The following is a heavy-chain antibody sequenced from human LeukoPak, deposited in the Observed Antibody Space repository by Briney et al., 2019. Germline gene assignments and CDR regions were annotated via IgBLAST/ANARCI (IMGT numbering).Heavy chain of an antibody. Sequence: GSLRLSCAASGFSFRSYSMNWVRQAPGKGLEWIGEINHSGSTNYNPSLKSRVTISVDTSKNQFSLKLSSVTAADTAVYYCAREGSGGTIYYFDYWGQGTLVTVSS. J-gene: IGHJ4*02. V-gene: IGHV4-34*01. D-gene: IGHD3-9*01. CDR1: GFSFRSYS. CDR2: INHSGST. CDR3: AREGSGGTIYYFDY.